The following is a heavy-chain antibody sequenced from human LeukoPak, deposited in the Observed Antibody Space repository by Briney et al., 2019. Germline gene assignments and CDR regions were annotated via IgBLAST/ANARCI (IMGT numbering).Heavy chain of an antibody. CDR2: IVVGSGNT. D-gene: IGHD7-27*01. J-gene: IGHJ4*02. Sequence: GTSVKVSCKASGFTFTSSAVQWVRQARGRRLEWIGWIVVGSGNTNYAQMFQGRVTITRDMSTSTAYMELSSLRSEDTAVYYCARGPATGDFDYWGQGTLVTVSS. CDR1: GFTFTSSA. CDR3: ARGPATGDFDY. V-gene: IGHV1-58*01.